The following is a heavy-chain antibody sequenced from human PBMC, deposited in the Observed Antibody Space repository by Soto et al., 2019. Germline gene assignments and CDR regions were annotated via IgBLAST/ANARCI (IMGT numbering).Heavy chain of an antibody. CDR1: GGTLNRFR. Sequence: GASVKVSCKASGGTLNRFRINCVRQGPGQGLEWVGGIVPIRRTADYAQTFQGRVSITADESARTSYMELRSLRSQDTAVYYCVRDSGAKLSSSWGQGTLVTVSS. V-gene: IGHV1-69*13. D-gene: IGHD6-13*01. CDR3: VRDSGAKLSSS. CDR2: IVPIRRTA. J-gene: IGHJ4*02.